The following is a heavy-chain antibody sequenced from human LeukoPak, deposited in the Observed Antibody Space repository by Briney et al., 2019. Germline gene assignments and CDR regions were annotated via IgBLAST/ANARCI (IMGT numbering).Heavy chain of an antibody. CDR1: GGTFSSYA. V-gene: IGHV1-69*05. D-gene: IGHD2/OR15-2a*01. CDR3: ARGAPPNSRLIDY. Sequence: GASVKVSCKASGGTFSSYAISWVRQAPGQGLEWMGGIIPIFGTANYAQKFQGWVTMTRDTSISTAYMELSRLRSDDTAVYYCARGAPPNSRLIDYWGQGTLVTVSS. CDR2: IIPIFGTA. J-gene: IGHJ4*02.